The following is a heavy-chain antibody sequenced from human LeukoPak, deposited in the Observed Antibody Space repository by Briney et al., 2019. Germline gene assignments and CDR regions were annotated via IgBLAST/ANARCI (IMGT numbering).Heavy chain of an antibody. CDR1: GFTFSSYS. CDR3: ARDRGGSYSAIAY. D-gene: IGHD1-26*01. J-gene: IGHJ4*02. CDR2: ISSSSSTI. V-gene: IGHV3-48*04. Sequence: GGSLRLSCAASGFTFSSYSMNWVRQAPGKGLEWVSFISSSSSTIYYADSVKGRFTISRDNAKNSLYLQMNSPRAEDTAVYYCARDRGGSYSAIAYWGQGTLVTVSS.